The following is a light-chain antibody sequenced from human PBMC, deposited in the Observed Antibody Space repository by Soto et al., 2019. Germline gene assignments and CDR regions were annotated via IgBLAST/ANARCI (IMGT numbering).Light chain of an antibody. J-gene: IGKJ5*01. Sequence: EVVMTQSPSTLSVYPGERATLSCRASQSVSSTLAWYQQKPGQAPRLLIYGASTRATGIPARFSGSGSGTEFTLTISSLQSEDFAVYYCQQYNNWPFSITFGQGTRLEIK. CDR3: QQYNNWPFSIT. V-gene: IGKV3-15*01. CDR1: QSVSST. CDR2: GAS.